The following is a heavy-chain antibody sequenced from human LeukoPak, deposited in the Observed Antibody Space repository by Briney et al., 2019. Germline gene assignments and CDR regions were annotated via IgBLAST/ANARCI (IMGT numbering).Heavy chain of an antibody. CDR2: INHSGTT. J-gene: IGHJ6*02. CDR3: ARSRETMVRGVMENYYYGMDV. Sequence: PSETLSLTCAVHGGSFSGYYWTWIRQPPGKGLEWIGEINHSGTTNYNPSLKSRVTISVDTSKNQFSLKLTSVTAADTAVYYCARSRETMVRGVMENYYYGMDVWGQGTTVTVSS. CDR1: GGSFSGYY. V-gene: IGHV4-34*01. D-gene: IGHD3-10*01.